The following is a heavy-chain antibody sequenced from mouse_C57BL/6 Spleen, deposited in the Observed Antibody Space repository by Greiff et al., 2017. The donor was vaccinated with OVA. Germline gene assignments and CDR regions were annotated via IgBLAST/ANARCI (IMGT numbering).Heavy chain of an antibody. D-gene: IGHD1-1*01. V-gene: IGHV5-17*01. J-gene: IGHJ2*01. Sequence: EVTLVESGGGLVKPGGSLKLSCAASGFTFSDYGMHWVRQAPEKGLEWVAYISSGSSTIYYADTVKGRFTISRDNAKNTLFLQMTSLRSEDTAMYYCARAFITTVVAPFDYWGQGTTLTVSS. CDR3: ARAFITTVVAPFDY. CDR2: ISSGSSTI. CDR1: GFTFSDYG.